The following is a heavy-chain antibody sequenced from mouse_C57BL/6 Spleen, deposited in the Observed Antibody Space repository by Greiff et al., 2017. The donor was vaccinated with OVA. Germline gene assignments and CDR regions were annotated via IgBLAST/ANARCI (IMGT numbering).Heavy chain of an antibody. CDR1: GYAFSSYW. CDR3: ARTSITAVVNY. Sequence: VQLQESGAELVKPGASVKISCKASGYAFSSYWMNWVKQRPGKGLEWIGQIYPGDGDTNYNGKFKGKATLTADTSSSTAYMQLSSLTSEDSAVYFCARTSITAVVNYWGQGTTLTVSS. CDR2: IYPGDGDT. J-gene: IGHJ2*01. D-gene: IGHD1-1*01. V-gene: IGHV1-80*01.